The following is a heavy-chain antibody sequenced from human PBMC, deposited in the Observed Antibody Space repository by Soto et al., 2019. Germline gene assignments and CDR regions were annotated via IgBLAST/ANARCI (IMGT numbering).Heavy chain of an antibody. CDR1: GFTFSSYA. J-gene: IGHJ4*02. CDR3: AREPGTYGDYDLDY. D-gene: IGHD4-17*01. CDR2: ISYDGSNK. V-gene: IGHV3-30-3*01. Sequence: GGSLRLSCAASGFTFSSYAMHWVRQAPGKGLEWVAVISYDGSNKYYADSVKGRFTISRDNSKNTLYLQMNSLRAEDTAVYYCAREPGTYGDYDLDYWGQGTLVTVSS.